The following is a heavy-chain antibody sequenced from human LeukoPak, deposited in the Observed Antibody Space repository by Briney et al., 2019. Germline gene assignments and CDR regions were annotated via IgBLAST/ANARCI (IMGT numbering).Heavy chain of an antibody. CDR1: GFTFSSYG. J-gene: IGHJ1*01. Sequence: GRSLRLSCEASGFTFSSYGMHWVRQAPGKGLEWVAVIWYDGSNKYYADSVKGRFTISRDNSKNTLYLQMNSLRAEDTAVYYCARSVLTYYDILTGYPDAEYFQHWGQGTLVTVSS. V-gene: IGHV3-33*01. D-gene: IGHD3-9*01. CDR3: ARSVLTYYDILTGYPDAEYFQH. CDR2: IWYDGSNK.